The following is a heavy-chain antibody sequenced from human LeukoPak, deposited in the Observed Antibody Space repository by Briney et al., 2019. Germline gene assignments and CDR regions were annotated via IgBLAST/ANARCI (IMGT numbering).Heavy chain of an antibody. CDR3: ARGRDYGGNFRNFDY. V-gene: IGHV4-34*01. J-gene: IGHJ4*02. D-gene: IGHD4-23*01. CDR2: INHSGST. CDR1: GGSFSGYY. Sequence: SETLSLTCAVYGGSFSGYYWSWLRQPPGKGLEWIGEINHSGSTNYNPSLKSRVTISVDTSKNQFSLKLSSVTAADTAVYYCARGRDYGGNFRNFDYWGQGTLVTVSS.